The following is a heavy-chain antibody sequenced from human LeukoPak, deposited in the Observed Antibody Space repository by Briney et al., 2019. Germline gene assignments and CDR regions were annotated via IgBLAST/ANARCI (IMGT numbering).Heavy chain of an antibody. J-gene: IGHJ4*02. D-gene: IGHD3-10*01. CDR2: ISSSGSTI. CDR1: GFTFSDYY. V-gene: IGHV3-11*01. CDR3: ARHHYYGSGSYYLSVDFDY. Sequence: GGSLRLSCAASGFTFSDYYMSWIRQAPGPGLEWVSYISSSGSTIYYADSVKGRFTISRDNAKNSLYLQMNSLRAEDTAVYYCARHHYYGSGSYYLSVDFDYWGQGTLVTVSS.